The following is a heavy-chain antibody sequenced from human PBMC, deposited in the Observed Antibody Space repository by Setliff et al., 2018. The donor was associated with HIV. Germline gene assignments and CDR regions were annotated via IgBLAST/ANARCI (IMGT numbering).Heavy chain of an antibody. CDR1: GGSISSGSYY. Sequence: PSETLSLTCTVSGGSISSGSYYWSWIRQPAGKGLEWIGRIYTSGSTNYNPSLKSRVTISVDTSKNQFSLKLTSVTAADTAVYYCARDRVSPGEGYYYMDVWGKGTAVTVSS. J-gene: IGHJ6*03. D-gene: IGHD6-13*01. V-gene: IGHV4-61*02. CDR2: IYTSGST. CDR3: ARDRVSPGEGYYYMDV.